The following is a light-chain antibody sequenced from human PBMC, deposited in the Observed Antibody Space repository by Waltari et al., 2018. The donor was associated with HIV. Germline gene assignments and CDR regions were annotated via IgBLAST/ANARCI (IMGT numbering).Light chain of an antibody. Sequence: QTALTQPASLSGSPGQSSDNYCTGTSSDVGAYNLFSWYQQHPGKAPRLIIYDVSERPAGVSNRFTGSKSGNTASLTSSGLQAEDEADYYCCSYVSEIVPCVFGGGTKLTVL. CDR3: CSYVSEIVPCV. CDR1: SSDVGAYNL. CDR2: DVS. J-gene: IGLJ3*02. V-gene: IGLV2-23*02.